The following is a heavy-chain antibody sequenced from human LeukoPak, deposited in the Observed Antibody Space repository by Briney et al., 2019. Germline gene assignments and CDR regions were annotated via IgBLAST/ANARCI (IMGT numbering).Heavy chain of an antibody. Sequence: PGGSLRLSCAASGFTFGSYSMNWVRQAPGKGLEWVSSISSSSSYIYYADSVKGRFTISRDNAKNSLYLQMNSLRAEDTAVYYCARGSAAAGTGDDYWGQGTLVTVSS. J-gene: IGHJ4*02. CDR1: GFTFGSYS. D-gene: IGHD6-13*01. V-gene: IGHV3-21*01. CDR2: ISSSSSYI. CDR3: ARGSAAAGTGDDY.